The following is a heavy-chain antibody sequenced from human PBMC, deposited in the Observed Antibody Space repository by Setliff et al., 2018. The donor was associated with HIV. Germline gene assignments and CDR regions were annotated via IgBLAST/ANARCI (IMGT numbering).Heavy chain of an antibody. J-gene: IGHJ4*02. CDR2: INTHSGYT. D-gene: IGHD5-12*01. CDR1: GYTFNNYG. CDR3: ARGKTWLRFLDY. Sequence: ASVKVSCKASGYTFNNYGISWVRQAPGQGLEWRGWINTHSGYTNYAQNVQGRVTVTMDTSTSTAYMEPRSLKSDDTAVYYCARGKTWLRFLDYWGQGTLVTVSS. V-gene: IGHV1-18*01.